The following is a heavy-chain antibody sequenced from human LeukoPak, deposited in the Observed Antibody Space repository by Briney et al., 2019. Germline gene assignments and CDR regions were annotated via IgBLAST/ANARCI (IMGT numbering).Heavy chain of an antibody. CDR2: IYYSGST. CDR1: GGSISSSSYY. CDR3: ARGWDSSGYYPPNIHFDY. J-gene: IGHJ4*02. V-gene: IGHV4-39*07. Sequence: SETLSLTCTVSGGSISSSSYYWGWIRQPPGKGLEWIGSIYYSGSTYYNPSLKSRVTISVDTSKNQFSLKLSSVTAADTAVYYCARGWDSSGYYPPNIHFDYWGQGTLVTVSS. D-gene: IGHD3-22*01.